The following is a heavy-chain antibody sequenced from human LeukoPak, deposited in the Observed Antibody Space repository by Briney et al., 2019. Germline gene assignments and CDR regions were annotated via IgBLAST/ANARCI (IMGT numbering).Heavy chain of an antibody. D-gene: IGHD2-2*01. J-gene: IGHJ4*02. V-gene: IGHV3-66*01. Sequence: GGSLRLSCAASGFTVSSNYINWVRQAPGKGLEWVSLIYGSTSADYADSVKGRFTISRDTSMNTVYLQMNSLRAEDTAVYYCAKGKYCSSNSCYGGFYFDYWGQGTLVTVSS. CDR3: AKGKYCSSNSCYGGFYFDY. CDR1: GFTVSSNY. CDR2: IYGSTSA.